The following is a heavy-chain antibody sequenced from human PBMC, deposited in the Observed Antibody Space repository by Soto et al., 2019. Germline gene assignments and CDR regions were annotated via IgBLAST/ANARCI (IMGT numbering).Heavy chain of an antibody. CDR3: TRAAWFPYLSFY. Sequence: GSLQLSCAASGFTFSRFELHWVRQAPGKGLEWISYISSSGSTAYYASSVEGRFTISRDNANNSVYLQMDSLRAEDTALYYCTRAAWFPYLSFYWGQGALVTVSS. CDR2: ISSSGSTA. V-gene: IGHV3-48*03. J-gene: IGHJ4*02. CDR1: GFTFSRFE. D-gene: IGHD3-10*01.